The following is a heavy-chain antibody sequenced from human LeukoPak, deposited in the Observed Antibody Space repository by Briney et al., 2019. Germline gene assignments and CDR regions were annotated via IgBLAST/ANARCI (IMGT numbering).Heavy chain of an antibody. Sequence: SETLSLTCTVSGGSISSYYWSWIRQPPGKGLEWIGYIYYSGSTNYNPSLKSRVTISVDTSKNQFSLKLSSVTAAGTAVYYCARGYDSSGPYPYWGQGTLVTVSS. D-gene: IGHD3-22*01. J-gene: IGHJ4*02. V-gene: IGHV4-59*01. CDR3: ARGYDSSGPYPY. CDR2: IYYSGST. CDR1: GGSISSYY.